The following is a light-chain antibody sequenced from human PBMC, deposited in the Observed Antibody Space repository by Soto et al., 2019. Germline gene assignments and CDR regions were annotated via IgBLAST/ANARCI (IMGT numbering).Light chain of an antibody. Sequence: QSALTQPASVSGSPGQSVSISCTGTTSDIGTFNLVSWYQQHPGKAPKLMIYEGSQRPSGVSNRFSGSKSANTASLTISGLQAEDEADYYCCSYTGSGTYVFGTGTKLTVL. CDR2: EGS. V-gene: IGLV2-23*01. J-gene: IGLJ1*01. CDR1: TSDIGTFNL. CDR3: CSYTGSGTYV.